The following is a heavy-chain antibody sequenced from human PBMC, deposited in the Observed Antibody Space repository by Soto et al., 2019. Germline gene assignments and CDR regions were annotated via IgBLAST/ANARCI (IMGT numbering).Heavy chain of an antibody. CDR3: PRWMSRIAAACDC. CDR2: INPSGGST. J-gene: IGHJ4*02. CDR1: GYTFTSYY. Sequence: QVQLVQSGAEVKKPGASVKVSCKASGYTFTSYYMHWVRQAPGQGLEWMGIINPSGGSTSYAQKFQGRVTMTRDTSTSTGYMELSSLRSEDTAVYYCPRWMSRIAAACDCWGQGSLVTVSS. D-gene: IGHD6-25*01. V-gene: IGHV1-46*01.